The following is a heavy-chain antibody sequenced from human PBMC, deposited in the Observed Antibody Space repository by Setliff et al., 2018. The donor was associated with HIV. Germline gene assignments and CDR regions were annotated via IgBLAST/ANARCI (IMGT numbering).Heavy chain of an antibody. CDR2: INYDGKT. CDR1: GGSISTHH. J-gene: IGHJ6*03. D-gene: IGHD3-16*01. Sequence: SETLSLTCTVSGGSISTHHWSWIRQPPGKGLEWIGQINYDGKTNYNPSLKSRATVSVDKSKDQLSLNLNSVTAADTAVYFCVRDWGRKGYMDVWGTGTTVTVSS. CDR3: VRDWGRKGYMDV. V-gene: IGHV4-59*11.